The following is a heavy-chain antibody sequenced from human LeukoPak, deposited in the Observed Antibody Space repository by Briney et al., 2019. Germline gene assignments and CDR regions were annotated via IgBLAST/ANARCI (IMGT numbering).Heavy chain of an antibody. D-gene: IGHD4/OR15-4a*01. CDR2: ISGSGTTI. J-gene: IGHJ4*02. Sequence: GGSLRLSCAASGFTFSDYYMNWIRQAPGKGLEWVSYISGSGTTIFYADSVKGRFTISRDNAEKSLYLQMNSLRAEDTAVYYCARDRLYIDCWGQGTLVTVSS. V-gene: IGHV3-11*01. CDR3: ARDRLYIDC. CDR1: GFTFSDYY.